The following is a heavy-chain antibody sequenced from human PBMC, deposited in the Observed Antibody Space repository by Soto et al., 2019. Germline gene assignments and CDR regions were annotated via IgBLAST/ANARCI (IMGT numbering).Heavy chain of an antibody. CDR1: GGSISSGGYC. D-gene: IGHD2-8*02. J-gene: IGHJ4*02. CDR3: ARGGGVYYFDY. CDR2: IYYSGIT. Sequence: SETLSLTCAVSGGSISSGGYCWSWIRQQPGKGLEWIGYIYYSGITYYNPSLKSRVTISVDTSKSQFSLKLSSVTAADTAVYYCARGGGVYYFDYWGQGTLVTVSS. V-gene: IGHV4-61*08.